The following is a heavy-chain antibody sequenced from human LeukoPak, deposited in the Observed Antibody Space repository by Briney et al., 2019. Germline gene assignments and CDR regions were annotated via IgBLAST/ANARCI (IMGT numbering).Heavy chain of an antibody. J-gene: IGHJ4*02. Sequence: ASVKVSCKASGYTFTGYYMHWVRQAPGQGLEWMGWINPNSGGTNYAQKFQGRVTMTRDTSISTAYMELSRLRSDDTAVYYCARMIWGVVIYFDYWGQGTLVTVSS. CDR3: ARMIWGVVIYFDY. CDR1: GYTFTGYY. CDR2: INPNSGGT. V-gene: IGHV1-2*02. D-gene: IGHD3-3*01.